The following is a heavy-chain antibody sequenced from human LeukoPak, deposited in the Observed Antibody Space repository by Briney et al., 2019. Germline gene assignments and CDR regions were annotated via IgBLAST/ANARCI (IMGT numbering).Heavy chain of an antibody. J-gene: IGHJ3*02. D-gene: IGHD2-2*01. CDR1: GFNFDDYG. V-gene: IGHV3-20*04. Sequence: PGGSLRLPCATSGFNFDDYGMSWGRQAPGKGLEWVSGINWNGGSTGYADSVKGRFTISRDNAKNSLYLQMNSLRAEDTALYYCARVMRYDQLDALDIWGQGTTVTVSS. CDR3: ARVMRYDQLDALDI. CDR2: INWNGGST.